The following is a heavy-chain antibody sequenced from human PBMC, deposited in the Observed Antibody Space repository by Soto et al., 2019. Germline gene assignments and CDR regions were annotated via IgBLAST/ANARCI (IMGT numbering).Heavy chain of an antibody. CDR3: ARAQRSRHLGVADY. V-gene: IGHV4-59*01. J-gene: IGHJ4*02. D-gene: IGHD3-3*01. Sequence: PSETLSLTCTVSGGSISSYYWSWIRQPPGKGLEWIGYIYYGGSTNYNPSLKSRVTISVDTSKNQFSLKLSSVTAADTAVYYCARAQRSRHLGVADYWGQGTLVTVSS. CDR1: GGSISSYY. CDR2: IYYGGST.